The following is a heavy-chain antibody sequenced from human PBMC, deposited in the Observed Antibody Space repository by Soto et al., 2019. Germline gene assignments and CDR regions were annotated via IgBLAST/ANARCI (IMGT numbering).Heavy chain of an antibody. V-gene: IGHV3-23*01. J-gene: IGHJ4*02. CDR2: ISGSDGST. D-gene: IGHD6-13*01. Sequence: GGSLRLSCVASGFSFSSYAMSWVRQAPGKGLEWVSVISGSDGSTYYADSVKGRFTISRDDSKNTLYLQMNSLRAEDTAVYYCAKDRERDAWYEDYWGQGTLVTVSS. CDR1: GFSFSSYA. CDR3: AKDRERDAWYEDY.